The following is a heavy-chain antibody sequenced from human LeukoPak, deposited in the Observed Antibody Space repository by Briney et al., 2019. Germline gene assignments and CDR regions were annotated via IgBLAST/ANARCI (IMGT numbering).Heavy chain of an antibody. J-gene: IGHJ6*02. D-gene: IGHD5-18*01. CDR1: GFTFSSYW. Sequence: GGSLRLSCAASGFTFSSYWMSWVRQAPGKGLEWVANIKQDGSEKYYVDSVKGRFTISRDNAKNSLYLQMNSLRAEDTAVYYCARDLQPKGADTAMVTGYYYYYGMDVWGQGTTVTVSS. CDR2: IKQDGSEK. CDR3: ARDLQPKGADTAMVTGYYYYYGMDV. V-gene: IGHV3-7*01.